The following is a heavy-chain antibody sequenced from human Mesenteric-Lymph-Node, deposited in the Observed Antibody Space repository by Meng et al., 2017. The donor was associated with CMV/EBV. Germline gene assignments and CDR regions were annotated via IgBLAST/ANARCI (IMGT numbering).Heavy chain of an antibody. J-gene: IGHJ6*02. CDR2: ISSSSSYI. CDR1: GFTFSSYS. Sequence: GESLKISCAASGFTFSSYSMNWVRQAPGKGLEWVSSISSSSSYIYYADSVKGRFTISRDNSKNTLYLQMNSLRAEDTAVYYCARSKIPYYGMDVWGPGTTVTVSS. CDR3: ARSKIPYYGMDV. V-gene: IGHV3-21*04. D-gene: IGHD2-21*01.